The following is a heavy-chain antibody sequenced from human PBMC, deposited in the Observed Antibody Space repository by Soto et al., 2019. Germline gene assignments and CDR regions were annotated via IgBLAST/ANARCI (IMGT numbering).Heavy chain of an antibody. J-gene: IGHJ4*02. CDR1: GFTFSGSA. Sequence: EVQLVESGGGLVQPGGSLKLSCAASGFTFSGSAMHWVRQASGKGLEWVGRIRSKANSYATAYAASVKGRFTISRDDSKNTEYLQMNSLKTEDTAVYYCTREYYDSSGYYSNWGQGTLVTVSS. V-gene: IGHV3-73*02. CDR2: IRSKANSYAT. CDR3: TREYYDSSGYYSN. D-gene: IGHD3-22*01.